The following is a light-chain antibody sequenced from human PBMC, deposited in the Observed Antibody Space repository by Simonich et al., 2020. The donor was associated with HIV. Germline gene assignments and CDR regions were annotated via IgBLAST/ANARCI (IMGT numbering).Light chain of an antibody. J-gene: IGLJ2*01. CDR1: SSDVGAYNY. CDR2: DVR. Sequence: QSALTQPVSVSGSPGQSITISCTGTSSDVGAYNYVSWYQHHPGKPPKLMIYDVRKRPSGVSNRFSGSKSGNTASLTISGLQAEDEADYYCNSYTSSTTLLFGGGTKLTVL. CDR3: NSYTSSTTLL. V-gene: IGLV2-14*03.